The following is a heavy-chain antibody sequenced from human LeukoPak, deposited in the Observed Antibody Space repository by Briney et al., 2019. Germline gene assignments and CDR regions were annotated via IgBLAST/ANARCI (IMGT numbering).Heavy chain of an antibody. V-gene: IGHV1-8*03. J-gene: IGHJ3*02. Sequence: GASVKVSCKASGYTFTCYDINWVRQATGQGLEWMGWMNPNSGNTGYAQKFQGRVTITRNTSISTAYMELSSLRSEDTAGYYCARALIGRDAFDIWGQGTMVTVSS. CDR1: GYTFTCYD. CDR3: ARALIGRDAFDI. CDR2: MNPNSGNT. D-gene: IGHD2-21*01.